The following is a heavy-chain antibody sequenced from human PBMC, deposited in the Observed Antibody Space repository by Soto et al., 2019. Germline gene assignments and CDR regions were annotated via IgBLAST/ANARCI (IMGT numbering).Heavy chain of an antibody. V-gene: IGHV5-51*01. J-gene: IGHJ4*01. CDR1: GYSFTSYW. D-gene: IGHD2-2*01. CDR3: ARHLVGSTRGNLDY. CDR2: IYPYDSDT. Sequence: LGESLKISCKTSGYSFTSYWIGWVRQMPGKGMEWMGNIYPYDSDTRYSPSFQGQVTISADTSITTAYLQWSGLRASDTAMYFCARHLVGSTRGNLDYWGQGTLVTGSS.